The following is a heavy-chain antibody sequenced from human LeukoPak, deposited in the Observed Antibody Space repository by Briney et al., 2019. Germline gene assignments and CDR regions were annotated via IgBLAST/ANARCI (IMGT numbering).Heavy chain of an antibody. J-gene: IGHJ4*02. CDR2: INHSGST. D-gene: IGHD3-22*01. CDR3: ARGVDSRAPPAGY. Sequence: NPSETLSLTCAVYGGSFSGYYWSWIRRPPGKGLEWIGEINHSGSTNYNPSLKSRVTISVDTSKNQFSLKLSSVTAADTAVYYCARGVDSRAPPAGYWGQGTLVTVSS. V-gene: IGHV4-34*01. CDR1: GGSFSGYY.